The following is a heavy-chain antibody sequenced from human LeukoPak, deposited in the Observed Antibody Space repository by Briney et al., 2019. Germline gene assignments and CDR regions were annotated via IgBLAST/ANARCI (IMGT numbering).Heavy chain of an antibody. V-gene: IGHV1-2*02. CDR1: GYTFTGYY. Sequence: ASVKVSFKASGYTFTGYYMHWVRQAPGQGLEWMGWINPNSGGTNYAQKFQGRVTMTRDTSISTAYMELSRLRSDDTAVYYCARATEGPSWFGESWNWFDPWGQGTLVTVSS. CDR2: INPNSGGT. J-gene: IGHJ5*02. D-gene: IGHD3-10*01. CDR3: ARATEGPSWFGESWNWFDP.